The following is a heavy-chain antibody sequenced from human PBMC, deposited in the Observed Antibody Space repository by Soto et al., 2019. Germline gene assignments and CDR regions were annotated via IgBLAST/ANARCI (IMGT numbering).Heavy chain of an antibody. D-gene: IGHD7-27*01. CDR1: GFTFSSYS. CDR2: ISSSSSYI. J-gene: IGHJ6*02. Sequence: GGSLRLSCAASGFTFSSYSMNWVRQAPGKGLEWVSSISSSSSYIYYADSEKGRFTISRDNAKNSLYLQMNSLRAEDTAVYYCARDLFWGSLNGMDVWGQGTTVTVSS. CDR3: ARDLFWGSLNGMDV. V-gene: IGHV3-21*01.